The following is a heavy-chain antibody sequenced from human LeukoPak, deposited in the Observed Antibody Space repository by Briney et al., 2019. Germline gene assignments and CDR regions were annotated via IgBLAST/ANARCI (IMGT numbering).Heavy chain of an antibody. CDR1: GFTFSSHG. CDR3: ARWGNYKVMDV. J-gene: IGHJ6*02. D-gene: IGHD1-7*01. Sequence: GGSLRLSCVASGFTFSSHGMHWVRQAPGKGLEWVAVTWYDGSTKYYADSVKGRFTISRDNSKNTLSLEMNSLRAEDTAVYYCARWGNYKVMDVWGQGTTVTVSS. V-gene: IGHV3-33*01. CDR2: TWYDGSTK.